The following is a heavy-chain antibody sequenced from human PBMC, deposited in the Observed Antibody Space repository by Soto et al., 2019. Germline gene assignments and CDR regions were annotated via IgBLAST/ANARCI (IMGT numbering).Heavy chain of an antibody. J-gene: IGHJ4*02. CDR2: IYHSGST. V-gene: IGHV4-30-2*01. D-gene: IGHD4-17*01. Sequence: QLQLQESGSGLVKPSQTLSLTCAVSGGSISSGGYSWSWIRQPPGKGLEWIGYIYHSGSTYYNPSLKSRVTTSVDRSKNQFSLKLSSVTAADTAVYYCARGGKTVTTFDYWGQGPMVTVSS. CDR1: GGSISSGGYS. CDR3: ARGGKTVTTFDY.